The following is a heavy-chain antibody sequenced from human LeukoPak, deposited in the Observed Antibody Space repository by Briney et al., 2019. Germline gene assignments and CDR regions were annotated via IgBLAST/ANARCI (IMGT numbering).Heavy chain of an antibody. Sequence: PSETLSLTCTVSGGSISSYYWSWIRQPPGKGLEWIGYIYYSGSTNYNPSLKSRVTISVDTSKNQFSLKLSSVTAADTAVYYCARASGYGTYYDYWGQGTLVTVSS. J-gene: IGHJ4*02. V-gene: IGHV4-59*01. D-gene: IGHD6-25*01. CDR3: ARASGYGTYYDY. CDR1: GGSISSYY. CDR2: IYYSGST.